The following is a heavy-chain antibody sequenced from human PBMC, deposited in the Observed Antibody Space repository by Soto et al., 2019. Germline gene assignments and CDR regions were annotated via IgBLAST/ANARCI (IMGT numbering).Heavy chain of an antibody. CDR1: GYTFTSYG. D-gene: IGHD6-13*01. CDR3: ASEYSSSWVHVNWFDP. CDR2: ISAYNGNT. Sequence: QVQLVQSGAEVKKPGASVKVSCKASGYTFTSYGISWVRQAPGQGLEWMGWISAYNGNTHYAQTLQGRVTMTTDTSTSTAYMELRSLRSDDTAVYYCASEYSSSWVHVNWFDPWGQGTLVTVSS. J-gene: IGHJ5*02. V-gene: IGHV1-18*01.